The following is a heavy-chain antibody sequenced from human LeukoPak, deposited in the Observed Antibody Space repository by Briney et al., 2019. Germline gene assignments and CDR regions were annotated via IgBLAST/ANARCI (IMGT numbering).Heavy chain of an antibody. Sequence: HPGRSLRLSCAASGFTFSSYGMHWVRQAPGKGLEWVSGISGSGGSTYHADSVKGRFSISRDNSRNTVFLQMHSLRAEDTALYYCAKTTAGYSSGRYPGWPIDYWGQGTLVTVSS. CDR1: GFTFSSYG. CDR2: ISGSGGST. V-gene: IGHV3-23*01. D-gene: IGHD6-19*01. J-gene: IGHJ4*02. CDR3: AKTTAGYSSGRYPGWPIDY.